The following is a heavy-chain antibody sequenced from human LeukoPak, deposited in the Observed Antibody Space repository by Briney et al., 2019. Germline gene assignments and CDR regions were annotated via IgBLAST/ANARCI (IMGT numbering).Heavy chain of an antibody. J-gene: IGHJ4*02. V-gene: IGHV4-59*08. CDR3: ARHIRQSSEYTAMVF. CDR1: GGSISSYY. CDR2: IYSSGST. Sequence: SETLSLTCTVSGGSISSYYWSWIRQSPVKGLEWIGYIYSSGSTNYNPSLKSRVTISVDTSKNQFSLKLSSVTAADTAVYYCARHIRQSSEYTAMVFGGQGTLVTVSS. D-gene: IGHD5-18*01.